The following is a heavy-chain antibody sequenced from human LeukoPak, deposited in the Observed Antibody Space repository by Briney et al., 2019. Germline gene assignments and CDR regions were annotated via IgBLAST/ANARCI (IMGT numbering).Heavy chain of an antibody. CDR2: ISSSSSTI. Sequence: GGSLRLSCAASGFTFSSYSMNWVRQAPGKGLEWVSYISSSSSTIYYAGSVKGRFTISRDNAKNSLYLQMNSLRAEDTAVYYCAREEYYYDSSGLYYYYMDVWGKGTTVTVSS. J-gene: IGHJ6*03. CDR3: AREEYYYDSSGLYYYYMDV. V-gene: IGHV3-48*01. CDR1: GFTFSSYS. D-gene: IGHD3-22*01.